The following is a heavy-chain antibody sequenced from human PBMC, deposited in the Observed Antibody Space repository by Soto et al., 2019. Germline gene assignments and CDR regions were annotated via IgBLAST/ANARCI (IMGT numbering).Heavy chain of an antibody. J-gene: IGHJ4*02. CDR2: IGTSDNNI. CDR1: GFTFTSYE. Sequence: PGGSLRLSCAASGFTFTSYELNWVRQAPGKGLEWISYIGTSDNNIYYADSVKGRFTVSRDNARNSLYLQMNSLRAEDTAIYYCAREELNCGGDCFAFWGQGALVTVSS. D-gene: IGHD2-21*01. CDR3: AREELNCGGDCFAF. V-gene: IGHV3-48*03.